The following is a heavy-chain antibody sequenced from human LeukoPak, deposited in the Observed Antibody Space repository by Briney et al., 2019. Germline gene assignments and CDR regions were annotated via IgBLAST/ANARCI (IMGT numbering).Heavy chain of an antibody. J-gene: IGHJ4*02. CDR1: GFTFSSYA. Sequence: GGSLRLSCAASGFTFSSYAMSWVRQAPGKGLEWVSGISGGGGSTDYGDSVKGRFTISRDNSKNTLHLQMNSLRAEDTAVYYCAKDRYNAVRNFDYWGQGTLVTVSS. CDR3: AKDRYNAVRNFDY. D-gene: IGHD5-24*01. CDR2: ISGGGGST. V-gene: IGHV3-23*01.